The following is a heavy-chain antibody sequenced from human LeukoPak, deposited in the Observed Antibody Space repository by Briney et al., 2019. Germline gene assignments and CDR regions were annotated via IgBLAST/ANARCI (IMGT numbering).Heavy chain of an antibody. Sequence: PAETLSLTCTVSGGSISSSSYYWGWIRQPPGKGLEWIGSIYYSGSTYYNPSLKSRVTISVDTSKNQFSLKLSSVTAADTAVYYCTRGSRGYSYGWGQGTLVTVFS. D-gene: IGHD5-18*01. CDR3: TRGSRGYSYG. CDR1: GGSISSSSYY. J-gene: IGHJ4*02. CDR2: IYYSGST. V-gene: IGHV4-39*01.